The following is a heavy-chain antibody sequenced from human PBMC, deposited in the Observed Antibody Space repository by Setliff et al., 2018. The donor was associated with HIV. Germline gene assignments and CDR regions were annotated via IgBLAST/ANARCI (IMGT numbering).Heavy chain of an antibody. J-gene: IGHJ5*02. V-gene: IGHV4-38-2*01. CDR3: ASLVGVGYNWFDP. Sequence: SETLSLTCAVSGYAITSGFYWGWIRQPPGKGLEWIGSIYHSGTTNYNSSLKSRVTISVDTSKNQFSLKLSSVTAADTAVYYCASLVGVGYNWFDPWGQGTLVTVSS. CDR1: GYAITSGFY. D-gene: IGHD1-26*01. CDR2: IYHSGTT.